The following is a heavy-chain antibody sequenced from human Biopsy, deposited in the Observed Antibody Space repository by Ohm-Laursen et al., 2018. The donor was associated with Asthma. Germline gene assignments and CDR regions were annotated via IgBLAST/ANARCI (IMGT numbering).Heavy chain of an antibody. CDR1: GFTFTNAW. CDR3: ARGDSSGWSHYYFDY. V-gene: IGHV3-11*01. J-gene: IGHJ4*02. Sequence: SLRLSCAASGFTFTNAWMSWVRQALGKGLEWISYINGKSNSIEYADSVKGRFTISRDNAKNSLYLQMNSLRAEDTAVYYCARGDSSGWSHYYFDYWGQGTLVTVSS. CDR2: INGKSNSI. D-gene: IGHD6-19*01.